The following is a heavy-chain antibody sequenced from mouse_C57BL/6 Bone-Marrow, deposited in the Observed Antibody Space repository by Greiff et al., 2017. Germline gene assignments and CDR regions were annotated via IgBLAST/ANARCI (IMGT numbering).Heavy chain of an antibody. D-gene: IGHD2-5*01. CDR1: GFTFSDYG. J-gene: IGHJ4*01. CDR3: ARDSNYLRGAMDY. V-gene: IGHV5-15*04. Sequence: EVMLVESGGGLVQPGGSLKLSCAASGFTFSDYGMPWVRQAPRKGPEWVAFISNLAFSIYYAATVPGRLTISRENAKNTLYLEMSSLRSEDTAMYYCARDSNYLRGAMDYWGQGTSVTVSS. CDR2: ISNLAFSI.